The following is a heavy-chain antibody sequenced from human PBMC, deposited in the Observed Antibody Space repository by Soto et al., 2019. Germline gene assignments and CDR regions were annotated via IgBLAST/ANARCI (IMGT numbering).Heavy chain of an antibody. CDR2: ISAYNGNT. D-gene: IGHD3-3*01. CDR1: GYTFTSYG. J-gene: IGHJ5*02. V-gene: IGHV1-18*04. CDR3: ARVGGGYDFWSGYWNWFDP. Sequence: QVQLVQSGAEVKKPGASVKVSCKASGYTFTSYGISWVRQAPGQGLEWMGWISAYNGNTNYAQKLQGRVTMTTDTSTIIAYMELRSLRSDDTAVYYCARVGGGYDFWSGYWNWFDPWGQGTLVTVSS.